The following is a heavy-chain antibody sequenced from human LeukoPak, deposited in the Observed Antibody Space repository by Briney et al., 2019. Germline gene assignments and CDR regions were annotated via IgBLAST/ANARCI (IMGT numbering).Heavy chain of an antibody. V-gene: IGHV4-59*05. CDR3: GRAPSS. CDR1: GGSISSYY. CDR2: HYYNGNT. D-gene: IGHD1-26*01. Sequence: SETLSLTCTVSGGSISSYYWSWIRQPPGKGLEWIGSHYYNGNTYYNPSLKSRVTISVDTSKSQFSLTLTSVTAADTAVYFCGRAPSSWGQGILVTVSS. J-gene: IGHJ5*02.